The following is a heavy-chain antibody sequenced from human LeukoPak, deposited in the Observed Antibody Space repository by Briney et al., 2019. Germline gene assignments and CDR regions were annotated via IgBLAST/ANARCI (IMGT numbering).Heavy chain of an antibody. CDR3: AGLPVIEDAFDI. CDR1: GFTFSSYA. D-gene: IGHD2-21*01. Sequence: GGSLRPSCAASGFTFSSYAMSWVRQAPGKGLEWVSAISGSGGSTYYADSVKGRFTISRDNSKNTLYLQMNSLRAEDTAVYYCAGLPVIEDAFDIWGQGTMVIVSS. V-gene: IGHV3-23*01. J-gene: IGHJ3*02. CDR2: ISGSGGST.